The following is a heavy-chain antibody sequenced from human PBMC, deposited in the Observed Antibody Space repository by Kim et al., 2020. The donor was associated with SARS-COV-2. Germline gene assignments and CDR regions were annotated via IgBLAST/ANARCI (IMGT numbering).Heavy chain of an antibody. D-gene: IGHD3-10*01. CDR3: ARAGGWYYYGSGSPIQPFDY. V-gene: IGHV4-4*02. J-gene: IGHJ4*02. Sequence: SETLSLTCAVSGGSISSSNWWSWVRQPPGKGLEWIGEIYHSGSTNYNPSLKSRVTISVDKAKNQFSLKMSSVTAADTAVYYCARAGGWYYYGSGSPIQPFDYWGQGTLVTVSS. CDR1: GGSISSSNW. CDR2: IYHSGST.